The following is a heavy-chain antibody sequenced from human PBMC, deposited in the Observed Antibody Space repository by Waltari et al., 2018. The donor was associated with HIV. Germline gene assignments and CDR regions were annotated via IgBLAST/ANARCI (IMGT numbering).Heavy chain of an antibody. CDR3: ARRYCSGGSCYPSHWYFDL. J-gene: IGHJ2*01. CDR2: ISAYNGNT. CDR1: GYTFTSYG. Sequence: QVQLVQSGPEVKKPGASVKVSCKASGYTFTSYGISWVRQAPGQGLEWMGWISAYNGNTNYAQKFQGRVTMTTDTSTSTAYMELRSLRSDDTAVYYCARRYCSGGSCYPSHWYFDLWGRGTLVTVSS. D-gene: IGHD2-15*01. V-gene: IGHV1-18*01.